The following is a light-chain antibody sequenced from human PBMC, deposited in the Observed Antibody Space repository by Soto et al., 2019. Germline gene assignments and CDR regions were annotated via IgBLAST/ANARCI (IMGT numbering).Light chain of an antibody. Sequence: QSALTQPASVSGSPRQSITISCTGASSDVGGYTYVSWYQQHPGKAPKLIIYEVNNRPSGVSHRLSGSKSGNTASLTISGLQAEDEADYYCSSYTSSSTLYVFGTGTKVTVL. J-gene: IGLJ1*01. V-gene: IGLV2-14*01. CDR1: SSDVGGYTY. CDR2: EVN. CDR3: SSYTSSSTLYV.